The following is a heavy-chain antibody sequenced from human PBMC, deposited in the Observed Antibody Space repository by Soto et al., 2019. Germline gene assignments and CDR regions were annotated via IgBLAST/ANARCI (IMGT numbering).Heavy chain of an antibody. CDR2: ISSSGSTI. Sequence: GGSLRLSCAASGFTFSDYYMSWIRQAPGKGLECVSYISSSGSTIYYADSVKGRFTISRDNAKNSLYLQMNSLRAEDTAVYYCARLYYDFWSGYPAPGDAFDIWGQGTMVTVSS. CDR3: ARLYYDFWSGYPAPGDAFDI. D-gene: IGHD3-3*01. J-gene: IGHJ3*02. V-gene: IGHV3-11*01. CDR1: GFTFSDYY.